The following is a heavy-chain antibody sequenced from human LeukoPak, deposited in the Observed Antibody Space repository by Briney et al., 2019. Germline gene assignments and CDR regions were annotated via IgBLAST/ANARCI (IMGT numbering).Heavy chain of an antibody. CDR3: AKDRVQYSSSWYYFDY. CDR1: GFTFSNYG. V-gene: IGHV3-30*18. Sequence: GKSLRLSCAASGFTFSNYGMHWVRQAPGKGLEWVAVISYDGRNKYYADSVKGRFTISRDNSKNTLHLQMNSLRAEDTAVYYCAKDRVQYSSSWYYFDYWGQGTLVTVSS. D-gene: IGHD6-13*01. J-gene: IGHJ4*02. CDR2: ISYDGRNK.